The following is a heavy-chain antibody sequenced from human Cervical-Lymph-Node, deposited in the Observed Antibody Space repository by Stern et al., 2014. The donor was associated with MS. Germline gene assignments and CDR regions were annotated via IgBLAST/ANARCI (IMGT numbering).Heavy chain of an antibody. V-gene: IGHV4-39*01. Sequence: QLQLQESGPGLVKPSETLSLTCTVSGGSMNSNNYYWGWIRQPPGKGLEWIGSIYYSGSPYYNSDVKGRATISMDTSTSQFSLKLISVTAADTAVYYCARQLFHGNWFWGQGTLVTVSS. CDR1: GGSMNSNNYY. J-gene: IGHJ4*02. D-gene: IGHD1-1*01. CDR3: ARQLFHGNWF. CDR2: IYYSGSP.